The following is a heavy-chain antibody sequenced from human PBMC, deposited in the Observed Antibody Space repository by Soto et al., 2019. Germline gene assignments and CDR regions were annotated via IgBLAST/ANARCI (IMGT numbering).Heavy chain of an antibody. D-gene: IGHD3-3*02. CDR3: ARDKDRQQLGGNYYYILDV. Sequence: QVQLMQSGAEVKKPGSSVKVSCKASVGTFSTSAISWVRQAPGEGLEWVGGIMPVFATPDYAQKFQGRVTISADEPTTTAYLELTSLTTDDTAVYYCARDKDRQQLGGNYYYILDVWGQGTAITVSS. CDR2: IMPVFATP. CDR1: VGTFSTSA. J-gene: IGHJ6*02. V-gene: IGHV1-69*12.